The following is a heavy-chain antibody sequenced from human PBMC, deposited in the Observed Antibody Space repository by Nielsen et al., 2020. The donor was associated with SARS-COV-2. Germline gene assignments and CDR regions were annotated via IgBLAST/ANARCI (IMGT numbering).Heavy chain of an antibody. Sequence: SLKISCAASGFTFDDYAMHWVRQAPGKGLEWVSGISWNSGSIGYADSVKGRFTISRDNAKNSLYLQMNSLRAEDTAVYYCARRGFTMVRGVIGYYYYYGMDVWGQGTTVTVSS. D-gene: IGHD3-10*01. J-gene: IGHJ6*02. CDR2: ISWNSGSI. CDR3: ARRGFTMVRGVIGYYYYYGMDV. CDR1: GFTFDDYA. V-gene: IGHV3-9*01.